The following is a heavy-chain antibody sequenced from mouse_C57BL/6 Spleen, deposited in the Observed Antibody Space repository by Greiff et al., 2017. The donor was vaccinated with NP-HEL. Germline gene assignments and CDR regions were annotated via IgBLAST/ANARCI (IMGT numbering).Heavy chain of an antibody. Sequence: DVKLVESGGDLVKPGGSLKLSCAASGFTFSSYGMSWVRQTPDKRLEWVATISSGGSYTYYPDSVKGRFTISRDNAKNTLYLQMSSLKSEDTAMYYCARHVGDYYGSSYGYWGQGTTLTVSS. CDR3: ARHVGDYYGSSYGY. V-gene: IGHV5-6*02. CDR2: ISSGGSYT. D-gene: IGHD1-1*01. J-gene: IGHJ2*01. CDR1: GFTFSSYG.